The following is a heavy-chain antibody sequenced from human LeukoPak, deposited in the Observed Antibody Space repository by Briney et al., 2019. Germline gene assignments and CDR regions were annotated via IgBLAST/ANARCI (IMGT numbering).Heavy chain of an antibody. D-gene: IGHD2-2*01. V-gene: IGHV4-34*08. J-gene: IGHJ5*02. CDR3: AIHIVVVPAAKKKNWFDP. Sequence: PGGSLRLSCVTSGFSFSSYAINWVRQAPGKGLEWIGEINHSGSTNYNPSLKSRVTISVDTSKNQFSLKLSSVTAADTAVYYCAIHIVVVPAAKKKNWFDPWGQGTLVTVSS. CDR2: INHSGST. CDR1: GFSFSSYA.